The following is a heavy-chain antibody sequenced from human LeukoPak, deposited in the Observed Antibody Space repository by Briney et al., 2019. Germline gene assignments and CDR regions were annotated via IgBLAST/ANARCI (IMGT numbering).Heavy chain of an antibody. Sequence: ESSETLSLTCAVYGGSFSGYYWSWIRQPPGKGLEWIGSIYYSGSTYYNPSLKSRVTISVDTSKNQFSLKLSSVTAADTAVYYCARGYSSSWSDPYYYYYGMDVWGQGTTVTVSS. D-gene: IGHD6-13*01. V-gene: IGHV4-34*01. CDR3: ARGYSSSWSDPYYYYYGMDV. CDR2: IYYSGST. J-gene: IGHJ6*02. CDR1: GGSFSGYY.